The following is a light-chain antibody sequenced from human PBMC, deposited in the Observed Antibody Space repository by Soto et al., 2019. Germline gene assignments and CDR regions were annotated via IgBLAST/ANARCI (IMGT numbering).Light chain of an antibody. Sequence: EIVMTQSPATLSVSPGERATLSCRASHIVSTRLAWYQQKPGQAPRLLIYDASTMATGLPARFSGSGSGTDFTLTISSLQSEDFAVYYCQHNTSWPLTFGGGTKVEIK. CDR1: HIVSTR. CDR3: QHNTSWPLT. V-gene: IGKV3-15*01. CDR2: DAS. J-gene: IGKJ4*01.